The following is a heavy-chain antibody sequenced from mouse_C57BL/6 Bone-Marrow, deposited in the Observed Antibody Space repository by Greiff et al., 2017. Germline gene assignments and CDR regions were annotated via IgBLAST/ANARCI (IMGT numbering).Heavy chain of an antibody. Sequence: EVQLQQSGPELVKPGASVKLSCKASGYSFTGYYMHWVKQSPGHVLDWIGYIYPYIGVSCYNQKFKGKATLTVDKSSSTAYMELRSLASGDSAVYYYARLDYWGQGTSVTVAS. CDR2: IYPYIGVS. CDR1: GYSFTGYY. CDR3: ARLDY. V-gene: IGHV1-31*01. J-gene: IGHJ4*01.